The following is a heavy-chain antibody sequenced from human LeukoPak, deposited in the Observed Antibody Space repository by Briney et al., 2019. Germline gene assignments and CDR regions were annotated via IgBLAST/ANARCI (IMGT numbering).Heavy chain of an antibody. D-gene: IGHD2-2*01. CDR1: GFTFRNAW. CDR2: MKIITNGGTT. CDR3: TTLSRYCSSTSCQGYFDY. Sequence: GGSLRLSCAASGFTFRNAWMNWVRQTPGKGLEWVGRMKIITNGGTTDYAAPVKDRFTISRDDSKNTLYVQMNSLKTEDTAVYYCTTLSRYCSSTSCQGYFDYWGQGTLVTVSS. V-gene: IGHV3-15*01. J-gene: IGHJ4*02.